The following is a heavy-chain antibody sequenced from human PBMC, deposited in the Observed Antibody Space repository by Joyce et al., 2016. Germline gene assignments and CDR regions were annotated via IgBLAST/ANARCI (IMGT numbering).Heavy chain of an antibody. V-gene: IGHV3-21*02. D-gene: IGHD3-22*01. CDR2: ISSDRTYI. CDR3: ARGGIVYDYSMDL. CDR1: GFTFSTSS. J-gene: IGHJ6*02. Sequence: EVQLVESGGGLVKPGGSLRISCAASGFTFSTSSMSWFRRAQGKGLEWVSAISSDRTYIFYADSVKGRFTVSRDNAKNSLYLQMNSLRAEDTAVFFCARGGIVYDYSMDLWGQGTTVTVSS.